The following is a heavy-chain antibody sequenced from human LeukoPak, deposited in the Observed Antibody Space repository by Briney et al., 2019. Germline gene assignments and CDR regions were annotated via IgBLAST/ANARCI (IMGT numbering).Heavy chain of an antibody. Sequence: PSQTLSLTCTVSGGSVSSGDYYWSWIRQPPGKGLEWIGSVYHSGETYYNPSLNSRVTISVDRSKNQFSLKLNSVTAADTAVYFCARLDRGWFDPWGQGTLVTVSS. CDR3: ARLDRGWFDP. V-gene: IGHV4-30-2*01. D-gene: IGHD3-22*01. J-gene: IGHJ5*02. CDR1: GGSVSSGDYY. CDR2: VYHSGET.